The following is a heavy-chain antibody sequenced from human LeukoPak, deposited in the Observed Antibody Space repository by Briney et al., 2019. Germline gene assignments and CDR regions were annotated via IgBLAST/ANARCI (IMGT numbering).Heavy chain of an antibody. J-gene: IGHJ6*02. Sequence: GGSLRLSCAASGFDFNNYVMPWVRQAPGKGLEWVAVISYDGSNKYYADSVKGRFTISRDNSKNTLYLQMNSLRAEDTAVYYCARDLAREKASDYYYGMDVWGQGTTVTVSS. CDR1: GFDFNNYV. CDR2: ISYDGSNK. CDR3: ARDLAREKASDYYYGMDV. V-gene: IGHV3-30-3*01. D-gene: IGHD1-26*01.